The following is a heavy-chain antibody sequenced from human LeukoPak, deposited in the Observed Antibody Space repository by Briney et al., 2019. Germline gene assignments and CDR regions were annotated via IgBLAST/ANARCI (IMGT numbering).Heavy chain of an antibody. CDR1: GGPISSSSYC. Sequence: PSETLSLTCTVSGGPISSSSYCWSWIRQPAGKGPEWIGRIYPSGSTNYSPSLKSRVTISMDTSKNQFSLNLRSLTAADTAVYYCAREYSSGWYLWYFDLWGRGTLVTVSS. CDR3: AREYSSGWYLWYFDL. CDR2: IYPSGST. J-gene: IGHJ2*01. V-gene: IGHV4-61*02. D-gene: IGHD6-19*01.